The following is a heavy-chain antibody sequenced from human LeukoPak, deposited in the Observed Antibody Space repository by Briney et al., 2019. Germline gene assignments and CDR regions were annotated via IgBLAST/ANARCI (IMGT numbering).Heavy chain of an antibody. Sequence: GGSLRLSCTASGFTFSNHGLHWVRQAPGKGLEWMALIWYDGSKRYYADSVQGRFTISRDDSKNTLFLQMNSLRAEDTAVYYCARGLGNFGSGTSYYDYWGQGTLVTVSS. CDR2: IWYDGSKR. D-gene: IGHD3-16*01. V-gene: IGHV3-33*01. CDR1: GFTFSNHG. J-gene: IGHJ4*02. CDR3: ARGLGNFGSGTSYYDY.